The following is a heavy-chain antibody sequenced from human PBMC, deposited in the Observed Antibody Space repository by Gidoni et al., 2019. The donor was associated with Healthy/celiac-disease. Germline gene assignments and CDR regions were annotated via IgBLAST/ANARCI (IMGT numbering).Heavy chain of an antibody. D-gene: IGHD3-10*01. CDR3: ARRGYGSGSYYKTWWFDP. J-gene: IGHJ5*02. Sequence: QVQLQQWGAGLLKPSETLSLTCAGYGGSVSGYYWSWIRQPPGKGLEWIGEINHSGSTNYNPSLKSRVTISVDTSKNQFSLKLSSVTAADTAVYYCARRGYGSGSYYKTWWFDPWGQGTLVTVSS. V-gene: IGHV4-34*01. CDR2: INHSGST. CDR1: GGSVSGYY.